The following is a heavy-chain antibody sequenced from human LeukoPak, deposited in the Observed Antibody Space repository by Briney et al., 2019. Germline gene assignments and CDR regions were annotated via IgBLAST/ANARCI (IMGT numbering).Heavy chain of an antibody. J-gene: IGHJ6*03. CDR1: GYTLTSYG. D-gene: IGHD2-15*01. Sequence: ASVKVSCKASGYTLTSYGISWVRQATGQGLEWMGWISAYNGNTNYAQKLQGRVTMTTDTSTSTAYMELRSPRSDDTAVYYCARRSEDYYYYYMDVWGKGTTVTVSS. CDR2: ISAYNGNT. V-gene: IGHV1-18*01. CDR3: ARRSEDYYYYYMDV.